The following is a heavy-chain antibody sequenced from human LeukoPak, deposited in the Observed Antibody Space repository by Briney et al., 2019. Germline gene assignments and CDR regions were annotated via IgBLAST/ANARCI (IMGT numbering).Heavy chain of an antibody. CDR3: AKDYYYDSSGYYYPPFDY. V-gene: IGHV3-23*01. Sequence: GGSLRLSCAASGFTFSSYAMTWVRQAPGKGLEWVSAISGSGGSTYYADSVKGRFTISRDNSKNTLYLQMNSLRAEDTAVYYCAKDYYYDSSGYYYPPFDYWGQGTLVTVSS. CDR2: ISGSGGST. J-gene: IGHJ4*02. D-gene: IGHD3-22*01. CDR1: GFTFSSYA.